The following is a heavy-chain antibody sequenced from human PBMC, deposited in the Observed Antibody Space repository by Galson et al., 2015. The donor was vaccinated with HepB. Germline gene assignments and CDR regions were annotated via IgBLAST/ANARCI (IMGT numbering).Heavy chain of an antibody. V-gene: IGHV3-23*01. J-gene: IGHJ6*02. Sequence: SLRLSCAASGFTFSSYAMSWVRQAPGKGLEWVSAISGSGGSTYYADSVKGRFTISRDNSKNTLYLQMNSLRAEDTAVYYCAKATDYDFWSGYYTRGGGYGMDVWGQGTTVTVSS. CDR1: GFTFSSYA. D-gene: IGHD3-3*01. CDR2: ISGSGGST. CDR3: AKATDYDFWSGYYTRGGGYGMDV.